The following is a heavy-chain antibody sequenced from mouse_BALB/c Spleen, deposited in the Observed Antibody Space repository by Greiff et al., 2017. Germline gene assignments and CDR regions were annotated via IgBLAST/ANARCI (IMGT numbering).Heavy chain of an antibody. J-gene: IGHJ2*01. Sequence: VQLQESGAELAKPGASVKMSCKASGYTFTSYWMHWVKQRPGQGLEWIGYINPSTGYTEYNQKFTGKAQLTVDTSSSTAYMQFSSLTTEDSAIYYCARHVGYSFDYWGQGTTLTVSS. CDR1: GYTFTSYW. V-gene: IGHV1-7*01. CDR2: INPSTGYT. CDR3: ARHVGYSFDY. D-gene: IGHD2-2*01.